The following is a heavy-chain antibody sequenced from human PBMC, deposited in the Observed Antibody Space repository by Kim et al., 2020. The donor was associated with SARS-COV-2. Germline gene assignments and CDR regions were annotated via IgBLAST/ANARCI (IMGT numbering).Heavy chain of an antibody. Sequence: SVKVSCKASGGTFSSYAISWVRQAPGQGLEWMGGIIPIFGTANYAQKFQGRVTITADESTSTAYMELSSLRSEDTAVYYCARDPGIEIYWFKGAGVVNWFDPWGQGTLVTVSS. J-gene: IGHJ5*02. D-gene: IGHD2-8*02. V-gene: IGHV1-69*13. CDR1: GGTFSSYA. CDR3: ARDPGIEIYWFKGAGVVNWFDP. CDR2: IIPIFGTA.